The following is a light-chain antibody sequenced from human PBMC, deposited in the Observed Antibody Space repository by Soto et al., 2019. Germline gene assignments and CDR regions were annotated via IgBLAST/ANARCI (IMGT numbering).Light chain of an antibody. CDR3: QSYDSYNVV. CDR1: SGSIASNY. V-gene: IGLV6-57*02. J-gene: IGLJ2*01. Sequence: NFMLTQPHSVSESPGKTVTISCTGSSGSIASNYVQWYQQRPGSAPTTVIYEDDQRPSGVPDRFSGSIDSSSNSASLTISGLKNEDEADYYCQSYDSYNVVFGGGTKLTVL. CDR2: EDD.